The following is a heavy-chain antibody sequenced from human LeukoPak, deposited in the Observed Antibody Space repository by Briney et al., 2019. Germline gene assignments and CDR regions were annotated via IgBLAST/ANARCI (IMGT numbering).Heavy chain of an antibody. CDR3: ARDGSSGYYYPI. CDR2: IYYSGST. CDR1: GGSISSGDYY. J-gene: IGHJ4*02. V-gene: IGHV4-30-4*01. D-gene: IGHD3-22*01. Sequence: PSETLSLTCTVSGGSISSGDYYWSWIRQPPGKGLEWIGYIYYSGSTYYNPSLKSRVTISVDTSKNQFSLKLSSVTAADTAVYYCARDGSSGYYYPIWGQGTLVTVSS.